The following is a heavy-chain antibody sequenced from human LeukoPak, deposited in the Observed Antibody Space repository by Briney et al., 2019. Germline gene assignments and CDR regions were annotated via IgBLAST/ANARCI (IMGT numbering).Heavy chain of an antibody. D-gene: IGHD3-10*01. Sequence: SETLSLTCAVYGGSFNNYYWSWIPQSPGKGLEWVGEINHGGYNNYNPSLKSRVTISVDTSKNQFYRRLKSVTAADTAVYYYARRGDSVVRYNWFDPWGQGTLVTVSS. CDR3: ARRGDSVVRYNWFDP. CDR2: INHGGYN. V-gene: IGHV4-34*01. CDR1: GGSFNNYY. J-gene: IGHJ5*02.